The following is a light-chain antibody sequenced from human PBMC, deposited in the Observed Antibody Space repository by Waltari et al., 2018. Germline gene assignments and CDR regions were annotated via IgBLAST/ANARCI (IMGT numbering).Light chain of an antibody. CDR1: SSDVGRHDL. Sequence: QSALTQPASVSGSPGQSITIACTGTSSDVGRHDLVSWYQHHPGKAPKLMIYEVTKRPSGVSDRFSGSKSGTTASLTISGLQAEDGADYYCCSYAGSTTSVLFGGGTKLTVL. CDR2: EVT. CDR3: CSYAGSTTSVL. J-gene: IGLJ2*01. V-gene: IGLV2-23*02.